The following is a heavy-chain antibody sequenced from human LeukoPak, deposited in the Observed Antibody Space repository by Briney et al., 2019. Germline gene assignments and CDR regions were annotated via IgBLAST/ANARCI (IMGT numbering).Heavy chain of an antibody. V-gene: IGHV3-23*01. CDR2: ISGSGGST. CDR3: AKDPGIAVVRGAFDI. D-gene: IGHD6-19*01. Sequence: GGSLRLSCVASGFTFSSSWMSWVRQAPGKGLEWVSAISGSGGSTYYADSVKGRFTISRDNSKNTLYLQMNSLRAEDTAVYYCAKDPGIAVVRGAFDIWGQGTMVTVSS. J-gene: IGHJ3*02. CDR1: GFTFSSSW.